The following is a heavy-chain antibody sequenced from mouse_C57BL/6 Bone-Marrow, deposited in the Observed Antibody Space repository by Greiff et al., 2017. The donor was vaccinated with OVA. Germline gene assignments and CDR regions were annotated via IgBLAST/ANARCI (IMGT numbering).Heavy chain of an antibody. CDR3: ARDDYGRFAY. Sequence: EVKLQQSGPELVKPGASVKISCKASGYTFTDYYMNWVKQSNGKSLEWIGDINPNNGGTSYNQKFKGKATLTVDKSSSTAYMELRSLTSEDSAVYYCARDDYGRFAYWGQGTLVTVSA. CDR1: GYTFTDYY. CDR2: INPNNGGT. D-gene: IGHD2-4*01. J-gene: IGHJ3*01. V-gene: IGHV1-26*01.